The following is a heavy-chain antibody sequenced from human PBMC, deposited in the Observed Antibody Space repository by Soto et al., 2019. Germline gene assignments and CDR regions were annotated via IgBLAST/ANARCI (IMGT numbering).Heavy chain of an antibody. D-gene: IGHD6-19*01. CDR2: INHSGST. Sequence: SETLSLTCAVYGGSFSGYYWSWIRQPPGKGLEWIGEINHSGSTNYNPSLKSRVTISVDTSKNQFSLKLSSVTAADTAVYYCARDARAVAGKRHQNGYYYYGMDVWGQGTTVTVSS. CDR1: GGSFSGYY. J-gene: IGHJ6*02. V-gene: IGHV4-34*01. CDR3: ARDARAVAGKRHQNGYYYYGMDV.